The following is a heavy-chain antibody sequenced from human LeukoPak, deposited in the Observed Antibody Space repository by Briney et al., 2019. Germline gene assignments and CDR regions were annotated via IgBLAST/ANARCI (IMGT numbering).Heavy chain of an antibody. CDR1: GYTFTSYY. D-gene: IGHD5/OR15-5a*01. CDR2: INPSGGST. J-gene: IGHJ3*02. Sequence: ASVKVSCKASGYTFTSYYMHWVRQAPGQGLEWMGIINPSGGSTSYAQKFQGRVTMTRDTSMSTVYMELSSLRSEDTAVFYCARGDHVRVYAESAFDIWGQGTMVSVSS. V-gene: IGHV1-46*01. CDR3: ARGDHVRVYAESAFDI.